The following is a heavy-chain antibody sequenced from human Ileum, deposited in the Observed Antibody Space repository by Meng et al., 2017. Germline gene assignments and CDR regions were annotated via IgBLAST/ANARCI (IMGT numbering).Heavy chain of an antibody. Sequence: ELPSVGAGRGWVGPGGSLTLSCAASGFTFSGHFLTWVRQAPGKGLEWVSTLSGSGGSTFYSDSVNGRFTISRDSVKNTLYLQMSSLRAEDSAVYYCATRPPDSTRATPLDYWGQGTLVTVFS. CDR2: LSGSGGST. V-gene: IGHV3-23*04. CDR3: ATRPPDSTRATPLDY. J-gene: IGHJ4*02. D-gene: IGHD1-14*01. CDR1: GFTFSGHF.